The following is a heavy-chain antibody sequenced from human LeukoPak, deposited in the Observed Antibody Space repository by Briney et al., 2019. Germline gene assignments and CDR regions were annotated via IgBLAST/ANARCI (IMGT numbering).Heavy chain of an antibody. CDR1: GYTFTSYG. CDR2: ISACNGNT. J-gene: IGHJ6*02. V-gene: IGHV1-18*01. D-gene: IGHD2-2*01. CDR3: ARKFHQLPRPPYYYYYGMDV. Sequence: ASVKVSCKASGYTFTSYGISWVRQAPGQGLEWMGWISACNGNTNYAQKLQGRVTMTTDTSTSTACMELRSLRSDDTAVYYCARKFHQLPRPPYYYYYGMDVWGQGTTVTVSS.